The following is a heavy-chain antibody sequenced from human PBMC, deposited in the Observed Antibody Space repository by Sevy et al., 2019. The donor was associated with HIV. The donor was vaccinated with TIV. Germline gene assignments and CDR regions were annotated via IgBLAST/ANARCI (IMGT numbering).Heavy chain of an antibody. CDR1: GFTFSSYA. D-gene: IGHD4-17*01. V-gene: IGHV3-30-3*01. J-gene: IGHJ5*02. CDR2: ISYDGSNK. Sequence: GGSLRLSCAASGFTFSSYAMDWVRQAPGKGLEWVAVISYDGSNKYYADSVKGRFTISRDNSKNTLYLQMNSLRAEDTAVYYCARDQQYYGGNLRTGWFDPWGQGTLVTVSS. CDR3: ARDQQYYGGNLRTGWFDP.